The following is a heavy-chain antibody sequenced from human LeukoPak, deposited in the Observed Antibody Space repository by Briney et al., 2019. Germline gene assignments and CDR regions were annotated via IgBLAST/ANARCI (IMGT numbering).Heavy chain of an antibody. J-gene: IGHJ5*02. Sequence: PPETLSLTCTVSGGSISSYYWSWVRQPPGKGLEWIGEIYHSGSTNYSPSLKSRVTISVDKSKNQFSLKLSSVTAADTAVYYCAREGSYGGTYPWGQGTLVTVSS. CDR1: GGSISSYY. D-gene: IGHD4-23*01. V-gene: IGHV4-4*03. CDR3: AREGSYGGTYP. CDR2: IYHSGST.